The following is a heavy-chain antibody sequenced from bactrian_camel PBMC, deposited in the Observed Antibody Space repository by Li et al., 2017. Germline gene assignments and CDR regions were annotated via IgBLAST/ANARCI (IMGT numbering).Heavy chain of an antibody. CDR3: AADPKASCVRGVTGPRSYEYTY. CDR1: GYTYSRRS. D-gene: IGHD8*01. Sequence: HVQLVESGGDSVQAGESLRLSCAASGYTYSRRSMAWFRQAPGKEREGVADIDKYDTTYADSVKGRFTISKDNAKNTLYLQMNDLKPEDTAMYYCAADPKASCVRGVTGPRSYEYTYWGQGTQVTVS. V-gene: IGHV3S55*01. J-gene: IGHJ4*01. CDR2: IDKYDTT.